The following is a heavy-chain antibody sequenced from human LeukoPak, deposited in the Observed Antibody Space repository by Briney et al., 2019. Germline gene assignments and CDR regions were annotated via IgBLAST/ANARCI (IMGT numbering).Heavy chain of an antibody. D-gene: IGHD6-13*01. J-gene: IGHJ4*02. V-gene: IGHV3-48*04. CDR2: ISSSSSTI. CDR3: ARQQRVFDY. Sequence: GGSLRLSCAASGFTFSSYSMNWVRQAPGKGLEWVSYISSSSSTIYYADSVKGRFTISRDNAKNSLYLQINSLRAEDTAVYYCARQQRVFDYWGQGTLVTVSS. CDR1: GFTFSSYS.